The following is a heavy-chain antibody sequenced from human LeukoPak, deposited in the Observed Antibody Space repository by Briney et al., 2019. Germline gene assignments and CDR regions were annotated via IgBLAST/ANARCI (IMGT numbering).Heavy chain of an antibody. J-gene: IGHJ3*02. V-gene: IGHV3-9*03. Sequence: PGRSLRLSCAASGFTFDDYAMHWVRQAPGKGLEWVSGISWNSGSIGYADSVKGRFTISRDNAKNSLYLQMNSLRAEDMALYYCAKSGSTSIAARLLDIWGQGTMVTVSS. D-gene: IGHD6-6*01. CDR2: ISWNSGSI. CDR1: GFTFDDYA. CDR3: AKSGSTSIAARLLDI.